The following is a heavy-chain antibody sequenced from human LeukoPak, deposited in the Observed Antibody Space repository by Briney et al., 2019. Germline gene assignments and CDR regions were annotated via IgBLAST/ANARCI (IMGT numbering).Heavy chain of an antibody. V-gene: IGHV4-39*01. CDR3: ARHGLDTAMMNYYYYYMDV. CDR1: GGSISSSSYY. Sequence: SETLSLTCTVSGGSISSSSYYWGWIRQPPGKGLEWIGSIYYSGSTYYNPSLKSRVTVSVDTSKNQFSLKLSSVTAADTAMYYCARHGLDTAMMNYYYYYMDVWGKGTTVTVYS. CDR2: IYYSGST. D-gene: IGHD5-18*01. J-gene: IGHJ6*03.